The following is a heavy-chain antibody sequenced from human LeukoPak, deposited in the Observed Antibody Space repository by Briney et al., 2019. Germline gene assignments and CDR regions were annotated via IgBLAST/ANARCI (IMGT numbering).Heavy chain of an antibody. CDR3: ARDLKISSGWYREAKKNDAFDI. J-gene: IGHJ3*02. Sequence: GGSLRLSCLASKFTFNNYAMTWVRQAPGKGLEWVSAISGSGGSTYYADSVKGRFTISRDNSKDTLYLQMKSLRGEDTAVYYCARDLKISSGWYREAKKNDAFDIWGQGTLVTVSS. CDR1: KFTFNNYA. V-gene: IGHV3-23*01. CDR2: ISGSGGST. D-gene: IGHD6-19*01.